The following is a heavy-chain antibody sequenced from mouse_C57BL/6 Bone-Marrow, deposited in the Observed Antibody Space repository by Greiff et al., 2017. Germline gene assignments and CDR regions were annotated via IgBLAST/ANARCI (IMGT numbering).Heavy chain of an antibody. CDR2: ISYDGSN. CDR3: ARDYYYGSSYYFDY. Sequence: DVKLVESGPGLVKPSQSLSLTCSVTGYSITSGYYWNWIRQFPGNKLEWMGYISYDGSNNYNPSLKNRISITRDTSKNQFFLKLNSVTTEDTATYYCARDYYYGSSYYFDYWGQGTTLTVSS. V-gene: IGHV3-6*01. CDR1: GYSITSGYY. D-gene: IGHD1-1*01. J-gene: IGHJ2*01.